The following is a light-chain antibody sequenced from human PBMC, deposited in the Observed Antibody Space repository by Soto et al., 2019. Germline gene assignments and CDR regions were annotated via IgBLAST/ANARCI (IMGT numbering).Light chain of an antibody. Sequence: QSALTQPRSVSGSPGQSVTISCTGTSSDVGGYNYVSWYQRHPGKAPKLIISDVTKRPSGVPDRFSGSKSGNTASLTISGLQAEDEADYDCCSYAGGDILIFGGGTKLTVL. V-gene: IGLV2-11*01. CDR3: CSYAGGDILI. CDR1: SSDVGGYNY. J-gene: IGLJ2*01. CDR2: DVT.